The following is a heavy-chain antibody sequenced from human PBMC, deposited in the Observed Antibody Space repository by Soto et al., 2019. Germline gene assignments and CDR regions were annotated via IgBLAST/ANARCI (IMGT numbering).Heavy chain of an antibody. CDR3: ARLRISSSHYYYYYGMDV. Sequence: ASVKVSCKASGYTFTGYYMHWVRQAPGQGLEGMGWINPNSGGTNYAQKFQGRVTMTRDTSISTAYMELSRLRSDDTAVYYCARLRISSSHYYYYYGMDVWGQGTTVTVSS. V-gene: IGHV1-2*02. J-gene: IGHJ6*02. CDR1: GYTFTGYY. D-gene: IGHD6-6*01. CDR2: INPNSGGT.